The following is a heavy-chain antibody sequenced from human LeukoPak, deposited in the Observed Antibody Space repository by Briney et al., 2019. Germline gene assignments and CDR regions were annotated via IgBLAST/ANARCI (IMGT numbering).Heavy chain of an antibody. CDR1: GGSISSGGHY. Sequence: SETLSLTCTVSGGSISSGGHYWSWIRQPAGKGLELIGRIYTNWNTNYNPSLKSRVTISVDTSKNQFSLKLSSVTAADTAVYYCARSRSGSPDCTNGVCYTGNWFDPWGQGTLVTVSS. CDR3: ARSRSGSPDCTNGVCYTGNWFDP. J-gene: IGHJ5*02. D-gene: IGHD2-8*01. V-gene: IGHV4-61*02. CDR2: IYTNWNT.